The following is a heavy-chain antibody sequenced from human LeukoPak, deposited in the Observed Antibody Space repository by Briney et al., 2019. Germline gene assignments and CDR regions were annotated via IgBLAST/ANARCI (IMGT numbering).Heavy chain of an antibody. CDR1: GYTFTSYY. V-gene: IGHV1-2*02. Sequence: ASVKVSCKASGYTFTSYYMHWVRQAPGQGLEWMGWINPNSGGTNYAQKFQGRVTMTRDTSISTAYMELSRLRSDDTAVYYCARDQSSSWYVDYWGQGTLVTVSS. CDR3: ARDQSSSWYVDY. D-gene: IGHD6-13*01. J-gene: IGHJ4*02. CDR2: INPNSGGT.